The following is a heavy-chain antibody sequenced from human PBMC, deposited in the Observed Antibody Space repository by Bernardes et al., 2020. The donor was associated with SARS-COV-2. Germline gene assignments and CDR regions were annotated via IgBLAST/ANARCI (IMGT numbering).Heavy chain of an antibody. CDR2: ISFSGSTI. Sequence: GGSLSLSCAASGISFSNFGMNWVRQAPGKGLEWVASISFSGSTITYADSVKGRFTISRDNAKNSLFPQISSLRDEDTALYYCARDFWSGPYNWFDPWGQGTLVTVSS. V-gene: IGHV3-48*02. CDR1: GISFSNFG. CDR3: ARDFWSGPYNWFDP. J-gene: IGHJ5*02. D-gene: IGHD3-3*01.